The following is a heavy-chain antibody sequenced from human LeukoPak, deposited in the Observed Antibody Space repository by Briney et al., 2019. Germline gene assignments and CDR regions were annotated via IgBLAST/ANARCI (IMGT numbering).Heavy chain of an antibody. Sequence: SETLSLTCTVSGGSISSYYWSWIRQPPGKGLEWIGYISYSGSTNYNPSLKSRVTISVDTSKNQFSLKLSSVTAADTAAYYCARARGSGYPDYWGQGTLVTVSS. CDR1: GGSISSYY. V-gene: IGHV4-59*01. D-gene: IGHD3-3*01. CDR2: ISYSGST. CDR3: ARARGSGYPDY. J-gene: IGHJ4*02.